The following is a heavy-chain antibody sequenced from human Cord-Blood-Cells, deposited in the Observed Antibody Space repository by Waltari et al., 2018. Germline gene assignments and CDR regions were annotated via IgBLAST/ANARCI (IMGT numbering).Heavy chain of an antibody. CDR3: ARGGIAARPNWFDP. Sequence: QVQLQESGPGLVKPSQTLSLTCTVSGGSISSGSYYWSWIRQPAGKGLEWIGYIYTSGSTNYNPSLKIRVTISVDTSKNQFSLRLSSVTAADTAVYYCARGGIAARPNWFDPWGQGTLVTVSS. V-gene: IGHV4-61*09. CDR1: GGSISSGSYY. J-gene: IGHJ5*02. D-gene: IGHD6-6*01. CDR2: IYTSGST.